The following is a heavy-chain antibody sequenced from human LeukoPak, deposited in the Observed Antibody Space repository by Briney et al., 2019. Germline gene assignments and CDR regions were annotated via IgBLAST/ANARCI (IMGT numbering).Heavy chain of an antibody. Sequence: GGSLRLSCAASGFTFDDYTMHWVRQTPGKGLEWVSLISWDGSSTYYADSVKGRFTISRDNAKNSLYLQMNSLRAEDTAVYYCARDREFYCSGGSCFPPTFDYWGQGTLVTVSS. CDR3: ARDREFYCSGGSCFPPTFDY. D-gene: IGHD2-15*01. V-gene: IGHV3-43*01. CDR1: GFTFDDYT. CDR2: ISWDGSST. J-gene: IGHJ4*02.